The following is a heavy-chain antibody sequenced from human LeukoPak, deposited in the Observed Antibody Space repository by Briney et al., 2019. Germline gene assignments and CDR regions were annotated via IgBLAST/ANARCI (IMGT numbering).Heavy chain of an antibody. CDR2: IYTSGST. CDR3: ARDIAAAGT. D-gene: IGHD6-13*01. V-gene: IGHV4-61*02. Sequence: SETLSLTCTVSGASIRSDTYYWSWIRQPAGKGLEWIGRIYTSGSTTYNPSLESRVAISLDTSKNQFSLRLISVTAADTAVYYCARDIAAAGTWGQGTLVTVSS. J-gene: IGHJ4*02. CDR1: GASIRSDTYY.